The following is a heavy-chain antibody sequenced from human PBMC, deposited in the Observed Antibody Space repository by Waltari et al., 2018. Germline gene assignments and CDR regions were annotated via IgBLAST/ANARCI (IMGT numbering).Heavy chain of an antibody. Sequence: QVQLQESGPGLVKPSETLSLTCTVSGGSISSHYWSWIRQPPGKGLEWIGYIYYSGSTNYNPSLKSRVTISVDTSKNQFSLKLSSVTAADTAVYYCARVGFYDSSGYSGAFDIWGQGTMVTVSS. CDR3: ARVGFYDSSGYSGAFDI. J-gene: IGHJ3*02. D-gene: IGHD3-22*01. CDR1: GGSISSHY. V-gene: IGHV4-59*11. CDR2: IYYSGST.